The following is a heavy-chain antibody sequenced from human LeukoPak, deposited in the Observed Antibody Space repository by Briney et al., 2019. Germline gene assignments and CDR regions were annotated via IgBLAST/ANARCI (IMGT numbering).Heavy chain of an antibody. J-gene: IGHJ6*02. CDR2: IKQDGSEK. CDR1: GSTFSNYW. Sequence: PGGSLRLSCVGSGSTFSNYWMTWVRQAPGKGPEWVANIKQDGSEKYYGDSVKGRFTISRDNAKNSLYLQMNSLRVEDTAVYYCPRSPLYGMDVWGQGTTVTVAS. CDR3: PRSPLYGMDV. V-gene: IGHV3-7*01.